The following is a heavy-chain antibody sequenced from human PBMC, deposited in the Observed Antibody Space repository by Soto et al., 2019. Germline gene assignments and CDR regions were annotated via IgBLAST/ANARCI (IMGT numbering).Heavy chain of an antibody. CDR3: AKDGWVAGGWFDY. J-gene: IGHJ4*02. Sequence: EVQLLESGGGLVQPGGSLRLSCAASGFTFSSYAMSWVRQAPGKGLEWVSAISGSGGSTYYADSVKGRFTISRDNFKNTLYLQMNSLRAEDTAVYYCAKDGWVAGGWFDYWGQGTLVTVSS. V-gene: IGHV3-23*01. D-gene: IGHD6-19*01. CDR1: GFTFSSYA. CDR2: ISGSGGST.